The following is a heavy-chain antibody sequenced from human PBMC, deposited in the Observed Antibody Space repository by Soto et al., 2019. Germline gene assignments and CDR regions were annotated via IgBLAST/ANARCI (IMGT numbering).Heavy chain of an antibody. CDR1: GFTFSSFG. Sequence: QVLLVESGGGVVQPGRSLRISCAVSGFTFSSFGMHWVRQAPGKGLEWVAVISDDGRSKHYADSLKGRFTISRDNSNNSLYLRLDSLGPEDTAVYYCANVRWGDFGDLNLPGYWGQGTLVTVSS. V-gene: IGHV3-30*18. CDR3: ANVRWGDFGDLNLPGY. J-gene: IGHJ4*02. CDR2: ISDDGRSK. D-gene: IGHD4-17*01.